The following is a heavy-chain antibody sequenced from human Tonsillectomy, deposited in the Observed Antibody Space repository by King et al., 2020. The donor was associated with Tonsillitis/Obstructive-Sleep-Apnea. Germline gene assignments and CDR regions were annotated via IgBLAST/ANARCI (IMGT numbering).Heavy chain of an antibody. J-gene: IGHJ4*02. CDR2: IRGSGGST. CDR3: AKAPTALPALFDY. D-gene: IGHD2-2*01. V-gene: IGHV3-23*04. Sequence: VQLVESGGGLVQPGESLRLSCATSGFTFSNSAMSWVRQAPETGLEWVSAIRGSGGSTYYAESVKGRFTISRDNSKNTLYLDMNTLRAEDTAVYYCAKAPTALPALFDYWGQGTLVTVSS. CDR1: GFTFSNSA.